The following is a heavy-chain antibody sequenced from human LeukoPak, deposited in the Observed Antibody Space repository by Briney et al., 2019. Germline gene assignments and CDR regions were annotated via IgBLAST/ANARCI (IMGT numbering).Heavy chain of an antibody. Sequence: GASVKVSCKVSRYTLTELSMNWVRQSPGRGLQWMGGCDPEDGEKIYAQNFQGRVTMTEDTSANTVYLELRSLTAEDTAVYYCASVSNLDVLTGYHDYWGQGTLVTVSS. CDR2: CDPEDGEK. D-gene: IGHD3-9*01. J-gene: IGHJ4*02. V-gene: IGHV1-24*01. CDR3: ASVSNLDVLTGYHDY. CDR1: RYTLTELS.